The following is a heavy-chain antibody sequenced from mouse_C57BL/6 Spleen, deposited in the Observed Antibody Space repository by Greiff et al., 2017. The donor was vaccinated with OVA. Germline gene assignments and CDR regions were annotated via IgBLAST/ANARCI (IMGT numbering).Heavy chain of an antibody. Sequence: EVKLLESGPGLVKPSQSLSLTCSVTGYSITSGYYWNWIRQFPGNKLEWMGYISYDGSNNYNPSLKNRISITRDTSTNQFFLKLNSVTAEDTATDYCARRAGVAHWYFDVWGTGTTVTVSS. V-gene: IGHV3-6*01. CDR3: ARRAGVAHWYFDV. D-gene: IGHD1-1*01. CDR1: GYSITSGYY. CDR2: ISYDGSN. J-gene: IGHJ1*03.